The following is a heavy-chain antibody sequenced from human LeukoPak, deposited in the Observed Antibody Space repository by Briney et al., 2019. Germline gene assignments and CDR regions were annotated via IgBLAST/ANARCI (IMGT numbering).Heavy chain of an antibody. J-gene: IGHJ4*02. V-gene: IGHV4-4*07. CDR2: IYTSGST. Sequence: SETLSLTCTVSGGSISSYYWSWIRQPAGKGLEWIGRIYTSGSTNYNPPLKSRVTMSVDTSKNQFSLKLTSVTAADTAVYYCARAPEYGLYYFDYWGQGTLVTVSS. CDR1: GGSISSYY. CDR3: ARAPEYGLYYFDY. D-gene: IGHD1-14*01.